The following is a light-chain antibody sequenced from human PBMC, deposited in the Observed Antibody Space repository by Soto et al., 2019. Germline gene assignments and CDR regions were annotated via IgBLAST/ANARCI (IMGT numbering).Light chain of an antibody. J-gene: IGKJ1*01. CDR2: DAS. CDR3: QQYNTYWT. Sequence: DIQMTQSPSTLSASVGVRVTITCRASQSISYWLAGYQQKRGKAPKVLIYDASSLESGVTSMFSGSGSGTEFTHTINRLQPDDLATYYCQQYNTYWTFGQGTKVDI. V-gene: IGKV1-5*01. CDR1: QSISYW.